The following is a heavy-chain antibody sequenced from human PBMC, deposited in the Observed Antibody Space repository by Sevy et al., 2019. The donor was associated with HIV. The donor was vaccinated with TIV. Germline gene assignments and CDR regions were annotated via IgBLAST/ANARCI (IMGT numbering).Heavy chain of an antibody. J-gene: IGHJ6*02. Sequence: GGSLRLSCVVSGITFSTSGMHWVRQAPGKGLEWVAVISYHGRDKFYADSVKGRSTISRDNSKNILYLQMISLRDEDTAEYYWAKEFTGYNGMDVWGQGTMVTVSS. V-gene: IGHV3-30*18. CDR1: GITFSTSG. CDR3: AKEFTGYNGMDV. CDR2: ISYHGRDK. D-gene: IGHD1-1*01.